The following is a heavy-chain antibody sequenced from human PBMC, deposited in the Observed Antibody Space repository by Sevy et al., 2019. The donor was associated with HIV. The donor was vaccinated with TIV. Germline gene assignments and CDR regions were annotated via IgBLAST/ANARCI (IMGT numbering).Heavy chain of an antibody. CDR2: IYYSGST. V-gene: IGHV4-59*01. J-gene: IGHJ5*02. D-gene: IGHD6-19*01. Sequence: SDTLSLTCTVSGGSISSYYWSWIRQPPGKGLEWIGYIYYSGSTNYNPSLKSRVTISVVTSKNQFSLKLSSVTAADTAVYYCARAIAVAETWFDPWGQGTLVTVSS. CDR1: GGSISSYY. CDR3: ARAIAVAETWFDP.